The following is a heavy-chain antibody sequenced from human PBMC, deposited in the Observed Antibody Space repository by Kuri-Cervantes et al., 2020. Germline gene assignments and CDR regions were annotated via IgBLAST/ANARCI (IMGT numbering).Heavy chain of an antibody. J-gene: IGHJ5*02. CDR1: GFTFTSSA. V-gene: IGHV1-58*01. D-gene: IGHD2-2*01. CDR2: IVVGSGNT. CDR3: ARTTLPAAILVSWFDP. Sequence: SVKVSCKASGFTFTSSAVQWVRQARGQRLEWIGWIVVGSGNTNYAQKFQKRVTITRDMSTSTAYMELRSLRSDDTAVYYCARTTLPAAILVSWFDPWGQGTLVTVSS.